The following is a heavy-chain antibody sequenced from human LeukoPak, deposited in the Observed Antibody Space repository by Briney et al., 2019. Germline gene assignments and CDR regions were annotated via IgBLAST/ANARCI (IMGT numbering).Heavy chain of an antibody. V-gene: IGHV3-7*03. J-gene: IGHJ3*02. CDR2: IKQDGSEK. CDR3: ASYYGSGSRRAFDI. D-gene: IGHD3-10*01. Sequence: GGSLRLSCAASGFTFSSYWMSWVRQAPGKGLEWVANIKQDGSEKYYMDSVKGRFTISRDNAKNSLYLQMNSLRAEDTAVYYCASYYGSGSRRAFDIWGQGTMVTVSS. CDR1: GFTFSSYW.